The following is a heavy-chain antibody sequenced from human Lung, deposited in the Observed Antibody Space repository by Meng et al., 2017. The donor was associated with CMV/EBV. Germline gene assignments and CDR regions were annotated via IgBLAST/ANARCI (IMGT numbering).Heavy chain of an antibody. J-gene: IGHJ4*02. CDR2: IYYTGST. CDR3: AREAGRDGYATPKFDY. Sequence: QVHLQESGQGLVKPSQTLSLTCTVSGGSIGSGGYYWSWIRQHPGKGLEWIGYIYYTGSTFYNPSLKSRVTISVDTSKNQFSLKLIPATAADTAVYYCAREAGRDGYATPKFDYWGQGTLVTVSS. V-gene: IGHV4-31*03. D-gene: IGHD5-24*01. CDR1: GGSIGSGGYY.